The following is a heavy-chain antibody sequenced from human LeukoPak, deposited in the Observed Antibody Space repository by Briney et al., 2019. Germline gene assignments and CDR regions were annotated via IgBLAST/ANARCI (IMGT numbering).Heavy chain of an antibody. Sequence: PSETLSLTCSVSGGSISDYYWSWIRQPPGKGLEWIGEINHSGSTNYNPSLKSRVTISVDTSKNQFSLKLSSVTAADTAVYYCARGRRYFDWFPFDYWGQGTLVTVSS. CDR3: ARGRRYFDWFPFDY. CDR1: GGSISDYY. D-gene: IGHD3-9*01. V-gene: IGHV4-34*01. CDR2: INHSGST. J-gene: IGHJ4*02.